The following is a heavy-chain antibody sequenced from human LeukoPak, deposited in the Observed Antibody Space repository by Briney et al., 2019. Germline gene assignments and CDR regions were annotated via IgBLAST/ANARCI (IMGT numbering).Heavy chain of an antibody. CDR1: GYSFTSYW. D-gene: IGHD6-13*01. V-gene: IGHV5-51*01. CDR3: ARRYSSPGDGMDV. CDR2: NYPGDSDT. Sequence: GESLKISCKGSGYSFTSYWIGWVRQMPGKGLEWMGINYPGDSDTRCSPSFQGQVTISADKSIGTAYLQWSSLKASDTAMYYCARRYSSPGDGMDVWGQGTTVTVSS. J-gene: IGHJ6*02.